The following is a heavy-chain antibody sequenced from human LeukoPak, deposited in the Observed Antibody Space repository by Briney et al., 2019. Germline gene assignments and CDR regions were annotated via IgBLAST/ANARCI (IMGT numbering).Heavy chain of an antibody. V-gene: IGHV1-18*01. J-gene: IGHJ4*02. CDR1: GYTFTSYG. Sequence: ASVKVSCKASGYTFTSYGISWVRQAPGQGLEWMGWISAYNGNTNYAQKLQGRVTMTTDTSTSTAYMEPRSLRSDDTAVYYCARDGGVSVVVTSPFDYWGQGTLVTVSS. D-gene: IGHD3-22*01. CDR3: ARDGGVSVVVTSPFDY. CDR2: ISAYNGNT.